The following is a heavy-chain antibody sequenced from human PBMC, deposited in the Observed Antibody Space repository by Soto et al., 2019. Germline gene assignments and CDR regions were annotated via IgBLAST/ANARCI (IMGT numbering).Heavy chain of an antibody. Sequence: GESLKISCQGSGYSFTSYWIGWVRQTPGKGLEWMGMIYPGDSDTRYSPSFQGQVTISADKSISAAFLQWSSLKASDTAMYYCVGPFDSSGWYDYWGQGTLVTVSS. CDR1: GYSFTSYW. CDR3: VGPFDSSGWYDY. J-gene: IGHJ4*02. D-gene: IGHD6-19*01. CDR2: IYPGDSDT. V-gene: IGHV5-51*01.